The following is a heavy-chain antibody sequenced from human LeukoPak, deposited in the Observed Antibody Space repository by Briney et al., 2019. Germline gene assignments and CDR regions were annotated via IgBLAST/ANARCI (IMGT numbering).Heavy chain of an antibody. J-gene: IGHJ6*02. D-gene: IGHD2-2*03. Sequence: GGSLRLSRAASGFTFSDYYMSWIRQAPGKGLEWVSYISSSSSYTNYADSVKGRFTISRDNAKNSLYLQMNSLRAEATALYYFANIGYCSSTSCRYYYYGMDVWGQGTTVTVSS. V-gene: IGHV3-11*03. CDR2: ISSSSSYT. CDR1: GFTFSDYY. CDR3: ANIGYCSSTSCRYYYYGMDV.